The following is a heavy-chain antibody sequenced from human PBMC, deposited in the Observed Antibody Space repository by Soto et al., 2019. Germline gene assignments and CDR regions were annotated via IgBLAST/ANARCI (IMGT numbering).Heavy chain of an antibody. CDR3: ARGMAAAPYYFDY. D-gene: IGHD6-13*01. Sequence: GASVKVSCKASGYTFTVYYMHWVRQAPGQGLEWMGWINPNSGGTNYAQKFQGRVTMTRDTSISTAYMELSRLRSDDTAVYYCARGMAAAPYYFDYWGQGTQVTVSS. J-gene: IGHJ4*02. CDR2: INPNSGGT. V-gene: IGHV1-2*02. CDR1: GYTFTVYY.